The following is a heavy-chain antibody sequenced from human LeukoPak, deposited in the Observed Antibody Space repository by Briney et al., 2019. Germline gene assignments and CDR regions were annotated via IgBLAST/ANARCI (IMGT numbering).Heavy chain of an antibody. CDR3: ARRMVVDSGRNYYYYGMDV. CDR1: GGYISSYY. J-gene: IGHJ6*04. CDR2: IYYSGST. D-gene: IGHD3-10*01. Sequence: SETLSLTCTVSGGYISSYYWSWSRQPPGKGLEWIGYIYYSGSTNYNPSLKSRVTISVDTSKNQFSLKLSSVTAADTAVYYCARRMVVDSGRNYYYYGMDVWGKGATLTVSS. V-gene: IGHV4-59*01.